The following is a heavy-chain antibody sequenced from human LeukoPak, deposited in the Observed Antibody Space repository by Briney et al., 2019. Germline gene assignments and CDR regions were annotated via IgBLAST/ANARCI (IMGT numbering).Heavy chain of an antibody. J-gene: IGHJ6*03. D-gene: IGHD5-18*01. CDR2: IIPIFRTA. Sequence: SVKVSFKASGGTYSSYAISWVRQAPGQALEWMGRIIPIFRTAKYAQKFQGRVTITNDESTSTAYMELSSLRSEDTAVYHCARTPYTAMVFDYYYMDVWGKGTTVTVSS. CDR1: GGTYSSYA. CDR3: ARTPYTAMVFDYYYMDV. V-gene: IGHV1-69*05.